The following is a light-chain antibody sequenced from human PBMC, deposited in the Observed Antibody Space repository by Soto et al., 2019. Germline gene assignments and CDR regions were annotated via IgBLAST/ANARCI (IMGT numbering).Light chain of an antibody. Sequence: QAMVTQPPSVSGAPGQRVTISCTGASSNIGAGFDVHWYQLLPGTAPKLLISGNNNRPSGVPDRFSGSKSGTSASLAITGLQAEDEADYYCQSYDSSLSGFVFGTGTKLTVL. CDR2: GNN. V-gene: IGLV1-40*01. CDR1: SSNIGAGFD. J-gene: IGLJ1*01. CDR3: QSYDSSLSGFV.